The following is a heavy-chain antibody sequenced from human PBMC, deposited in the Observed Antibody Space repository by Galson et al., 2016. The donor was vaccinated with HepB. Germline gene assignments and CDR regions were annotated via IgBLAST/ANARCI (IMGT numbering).Heavy chain of an antibody. V-gene: IGHV3-30*03. Sequence: SLRLSCAASGFSFSNPGMSWVRQAPGKGLEWLAVMSYDGNIKQYADSVKGRFTISRHNSKKTMYLQMNSLRGDDTAVYYCARDARPTASWHYFDYWGQGTLVTVSS. CDR2: MSYDGNIK. D-gene: IGHD2-2*01. CDR1: GFSFSNPG. J-gene: IGHJ4*02. CDR3: ARDARPTASWHYFDY.